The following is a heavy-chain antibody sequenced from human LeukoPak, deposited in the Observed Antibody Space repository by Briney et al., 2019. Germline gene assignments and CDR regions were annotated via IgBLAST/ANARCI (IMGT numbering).Heavy chain of an antibody. CDR2: IDTNTGNP. CDR1: GYTFSSNA. V-gene: IGHV7-4-1*02. D-gene: IGHD3-22*01. Sequence: ASVKVSCTASGYTFSSNAIDWVRQAPGQGLEWMGWIDTNTGNPTYAQGFTGQFVFSLDTSVSTAYLQISSLKAEDTAEYFCARGYDSSGYFSDWGQGTLVTVSS. CDR3: ARGYDSSGYFSD. J-gene: IGHJ4*02.